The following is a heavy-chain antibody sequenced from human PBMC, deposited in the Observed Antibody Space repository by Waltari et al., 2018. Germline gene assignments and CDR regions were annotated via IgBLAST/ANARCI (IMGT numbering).Heavy chain of an antibody. D-gene: IGHD3-9*01. V-gene: IGHV3-43D*04. CDR3: VKEAAGYDSLIANGLDV. CDR1: GFTFDDFA. CDR2: ITWDGRST. Sequence: EVQLEESGGGVVQPGGSLRLSCAASGFTFDDFAIHWVRQAPGKGLEWVSLITWDGRSTYYADSVKGRFAISRDNGKDFLYLQMNSLRPEDTALYYCVKEAAGYDSLIANGLDVWGQGTTVTVSS. J-gene: IGHJ6*02.